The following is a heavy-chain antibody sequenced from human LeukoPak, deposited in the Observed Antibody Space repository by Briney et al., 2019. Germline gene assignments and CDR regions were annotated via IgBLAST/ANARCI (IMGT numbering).Heavy chain of an antibody. CDR2: IYYSGST. D-gene: IGHD5-12*01. CDR1: GGSISSYY. V-gene: IGHV4-59*08. J-gene: IGHJ5*02. Sequence: PSETLSLTCTVSGGSISSYYWSWIRQPPGKGLEWIGYIYYSGSTNYNPSLKSRVTISVDTSKNQFSLKLSSVTAADTAVYYCARHVDLNWFGPWGQGTLVTVSS. CDR3: ARHVDLNWFGP.